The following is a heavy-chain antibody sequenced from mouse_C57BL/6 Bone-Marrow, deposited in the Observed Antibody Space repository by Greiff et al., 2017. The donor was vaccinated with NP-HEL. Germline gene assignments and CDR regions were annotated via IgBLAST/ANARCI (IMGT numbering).Heavy chain of an antibody. D-gene: IGHD2-1*01. V-gene: IGHV8-8*01. J-gene: IGHJ4*01. Sequence: VMLVESGPGILQPSQTLSLTCSFSGFSLSTFGMGVGWIRQPSGKGLEWLAHIWWDDDKYYNPALKSRLTISKDTSKNQVFLKIANVDTADTATYYCALRDGNYYAMDYWGQGTSVTVSS. CDR1: GFSLSTFGMG. CDR3: ALRDGNYYAMDY. CDR2: IWWDDDK.